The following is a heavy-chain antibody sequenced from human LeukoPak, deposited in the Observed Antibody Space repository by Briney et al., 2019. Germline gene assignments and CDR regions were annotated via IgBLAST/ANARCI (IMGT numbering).Heavy chain of an antibody. CDR1: GYTFTSYG. V-gene: IGHV1-18*01. CDR3: ARDLYYYDSSGSKLLYYFDY. Sequence: GASVKVSCKASGYTFTSYGIRWVRQAPGQGLEWMGWISAYNGNTNYAQKLQGRVTMTTDTSTSTAYMELRSLRSDDTAVYYCARDLYYYDSSGSKLLYYFDYWGQGTLVTVSS. J-gene: IGHJ4*02. D-gene: IGHD3-22*01. CDR2: ISAYNGNT.